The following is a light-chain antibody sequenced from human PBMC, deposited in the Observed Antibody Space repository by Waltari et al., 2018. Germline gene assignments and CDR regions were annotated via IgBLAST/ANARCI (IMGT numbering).Light chain of an antibody. CDR3: QQGYRTPLT. CDR1: QSVSNY. CDR2: AAS. J-gene: IGKJ4*01. V-gene: IGKV1-39*01. Sequence: DIQMTQSPSSLSASVGDRGTITCRASQSVSNYLNWYQQRPGKAPKLLIYAASTLQSGVPSRFGGSGSGTDFTLTISRLQPEDFATYYCQQGYRTPLTFGGGTKVDIK.